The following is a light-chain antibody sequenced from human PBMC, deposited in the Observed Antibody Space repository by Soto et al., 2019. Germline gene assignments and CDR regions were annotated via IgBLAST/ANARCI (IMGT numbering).Light chain of an antibody. CDR2: DAS. CDR3: QQYNNWPFA. V-gene: IGKV3-15*01. Sequence: EIVMTQSPATLSVSPGERATLSCRASQSIGSTLAWYQQKPGQAPRLLIYDASTRATGSPVRFSGSGSGTEFTLTINSLQSEDFTVYYCQQYNNWPFAFGPGTKVDIK. J-gene: IGKJ3*01. CDR1: QSIGST.